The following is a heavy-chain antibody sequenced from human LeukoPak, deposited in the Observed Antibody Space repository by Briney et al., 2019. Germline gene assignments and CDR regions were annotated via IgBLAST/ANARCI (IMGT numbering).Heavy chain of an antibody. Sequence: PGGSLRLSCAASGFTFSSYEMNWVRQAPGKGLEWVSYISSSGSTIYYADSVKGRFTISRDNAKNSLYLQMNSLRAEDTALYYCARRRRSSGPFDYWGQGTLVTVSS. CDR1: GFTFSSYE. J-gene: IGHJ4*02. CDR2: ISSSGSTI. V-gene: IGHV3-48*03. CDR3: ARRRRSSGPFDY. D-gene: IGHD6-6*01.